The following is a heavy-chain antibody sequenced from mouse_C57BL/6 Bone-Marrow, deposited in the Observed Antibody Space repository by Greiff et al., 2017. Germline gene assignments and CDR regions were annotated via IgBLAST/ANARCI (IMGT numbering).Heavy chain of an antibody. CDR3: AREGLRRPPFDV. CDR1: GYTFTSYG. Sequence: QVQLQQSGAELARPGASVKLSCKASGYTFTSYGISWVKQRTGQGLEWIGEIYPRSGNTYYNAKFKGKATLTADKSSSTAYMELRSLTSEDSAVYFCAREGLRRPPFDVWGTGTTVTVSS. D-gene: IGHD2-2*01. J-gene: IGHJ1*03. CDR2: IYPRSGNT. V-gene: IGHV1-81*01.